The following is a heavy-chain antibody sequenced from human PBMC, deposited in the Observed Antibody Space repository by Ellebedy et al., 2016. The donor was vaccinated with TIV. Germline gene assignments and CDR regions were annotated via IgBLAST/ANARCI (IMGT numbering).Heavy chain of an antibody. D-gene: IGHD3-3*01. CDR3: ARDDPRTEWRDYAYGTDV. J-gene: IGHJ6*02. CDR1: ADLFTNYG. V-gene: IGHV1-18*04. CDR2: ISPYTGKT. Sequence: AASVKVSCKASADLFTNYGISWARQARGQGLEWMGWISPYTGKTHYAQTLQGRLTMTTDTSTSTAYLELKNLRSDDTAVYFCARDDPRTEWRDYAYGTDVWGHGTTVTVSS.